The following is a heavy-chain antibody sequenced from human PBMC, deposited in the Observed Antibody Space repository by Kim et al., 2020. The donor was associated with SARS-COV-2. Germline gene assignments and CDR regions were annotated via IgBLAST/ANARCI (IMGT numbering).Heavy chain of an antibody. D-gene: IGHD1-7*01. CDR1: GFTFSRYA. Sequence: GGSLRLSCAASGFTFSRYAMHWVRQAPGKGLEWVAVISYDGSNKYYADSVKGRFTISRDNSKNTLYLQMNTLRAEDTAVYYCARDQSITGTTGDYWGQGTLVTVSS. CDR3: ARDQSITGTTGDY. V-gene: IGHV3-30-3*01. CDR2: ISYDGSNK. J-gene: IGHJ4*02.